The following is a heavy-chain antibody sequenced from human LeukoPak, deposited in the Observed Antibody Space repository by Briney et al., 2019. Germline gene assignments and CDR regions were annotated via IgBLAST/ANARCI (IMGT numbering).Heavy chain of an antibody. CDR2: ISGSGGEV. J-gene: IGHJ4*02. CDR1: GFTFSNHA. Sequence: PGGSLRLSCAAAGFTFSNHAMSCVRQAPGKGLEWVSGISGSGGEVWYADSVKGRFTISRDNSKNTLALEMNSLRAEDTAVYYCAKDYSAVAAPVPLFDFWGQGILVTVSS. CDR3: AKDYSAVAAPVPLFDF. V-gene: IGHV3-23*01. D-gene: IGHD6-19*01.